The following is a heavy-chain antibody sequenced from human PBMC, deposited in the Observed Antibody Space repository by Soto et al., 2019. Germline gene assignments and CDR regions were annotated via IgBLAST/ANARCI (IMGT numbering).Heavy chain of an antibody. J-gene: IGHJ4*02. CDR1: GGSISSGGYS. V-gene: IGHV4-30-2*01. CDR3: ARAMTTVTTIDY. D-gene: IGHD4-17*01. Sequence: PSETLSLTCAVSGGSISSGGYSWSWIRQPPGKGLEWIGYIYHSGSTYYNPSLKSRVTISVDRSKNQFSLKLSSVTAADTAVYYCARAMTTVTTIDYWGQGSLVTGSS. CDR2: IYHSGST.